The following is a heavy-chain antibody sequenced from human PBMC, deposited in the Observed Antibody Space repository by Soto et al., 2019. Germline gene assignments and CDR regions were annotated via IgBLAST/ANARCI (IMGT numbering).Heavy chain of an antibody. CDR1: GGSISSYY. V-gene: IGHV4-59*08. J-gene: IGHJ5*02. D-gene: IGHD3-16*02. CDR3: ARHSHTYYDYIWGSYREQNWFDP. Sequence: QVQLQESGPGLVKPSETLSLTCTVSGGSISSYYWSWIRQPPGKGLEWIGYIYYSGSTNYNPSLKSRVTISVDTSKNQFTLKLSAVTAADTAVYYCARHSHTYYDYIWGSYREQNWFDPWGQGTLVTVSS. CDR2: IYYSGST.